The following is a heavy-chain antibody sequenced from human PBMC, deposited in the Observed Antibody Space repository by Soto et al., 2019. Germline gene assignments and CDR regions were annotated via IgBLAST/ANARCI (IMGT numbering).Heavy chain of an antibody. Sequence: SETLSLTCAVSGVSISDTNWDSNWWHWVRQSPGKGLEWIGEIYPTGSTDYNPSLKSRVTISVDKSNNQFSLKLSSVTAADTAVYYCARDLGLRGHYMRGASDSWGPGTLVTVSS. V-gene: IGHV4-4*02. J-gene: IGHJ4*02. CDR1: GVSISDTNWDSNW. D-gene: IGHD3-10*01. CDR2: IYPTGST. CDR3: ARDLGLRGHYMRGASDS.